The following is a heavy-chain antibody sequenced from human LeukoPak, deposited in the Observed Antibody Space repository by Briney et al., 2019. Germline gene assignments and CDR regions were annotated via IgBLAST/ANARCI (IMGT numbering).Heavy chain of an antibody. D-gene: IGHD7-27*01. V-gene: IGHV3-30*02. CDR1: GFTFNNYG. Sequence: GGSLRLSCAASGFTFNNYGMHWVRQAPGKGLEWVSFIRNDGTDKYYAASVKGRFTISRDNSKNTMYLQMSSLRGEDTAVYYCAKTNTELGKNWFDPWGQGTLVIVSS. J-gene: IGHJ5*02. CDR3: AKTNTELGKNWFDP. CDR2: IRNDGTDK.